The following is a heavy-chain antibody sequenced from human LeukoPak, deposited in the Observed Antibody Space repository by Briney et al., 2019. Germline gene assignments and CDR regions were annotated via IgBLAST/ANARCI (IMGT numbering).Heavy chain of an antibody. J-gene: IGHJ5*02. Sequence: GGSLRLSCAASGFTVSSNYMSWVRQAPGKGLEWVSVIYGGGSTYYADSVKGRFTISRDNSKNTLYLQMNSLRAEDTAVYYCARASTEYAVTDGFDTWGPGTLVTVSS. V-gene: IGHV3-66*01. D-gene: IGHD4-17*01. CDR3: ARASTEYAVTDGFDT. CDR1: GFTVSSNY. CDR2: IYGGGST.